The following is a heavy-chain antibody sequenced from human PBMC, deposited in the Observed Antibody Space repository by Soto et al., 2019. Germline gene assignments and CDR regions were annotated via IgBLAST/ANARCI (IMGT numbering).Heavy chain of an antibody. CDR1: GYNFTSYG. J-gene: IGHJ4*02. CDR3: ARGRYGDY. D-gene: IGHD1-1*01. CDR2: ISAHNGNT. V-gene: IGHV1-18*01. Sequence: QVHLVQSGAEVKKPGASVKVSCKGSGYNFTSYGITWVRQAPGQGLEWMGWISAHNGNTDYAQKLQGRVTVTRDTSTSTAYMELRSLRSDDTAVYYCARGRYGDYWGQGALVTVSS.